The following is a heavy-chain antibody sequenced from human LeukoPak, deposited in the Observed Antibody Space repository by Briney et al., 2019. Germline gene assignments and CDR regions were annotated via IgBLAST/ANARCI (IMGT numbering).Heavy chain of an antibody. CDR2: IYYSGST. D-gene: IGHD6-19*01. CDR1: GGSISSSSYY. V-gene: IGHV4-39*01. CDR3: ARRQYSSGCDY. Sequence: PSETQSLTCTVSGGSISSSSYYWGWIRQPPGKGLEWIGSIYYSGSTYYNPSLKSRVTISVDTSKNQFSLKLSSVIAADTAVYYCARRQYSSGCDYWGQGTLVIVSS. J-gene: IGHJ4*02.